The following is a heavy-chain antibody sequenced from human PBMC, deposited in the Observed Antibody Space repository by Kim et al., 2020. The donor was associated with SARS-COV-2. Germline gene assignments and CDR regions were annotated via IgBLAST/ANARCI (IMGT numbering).Heavy chain of an antibody. V-gene: IGHV3-21*01. CDR1: GFTFSSYS. CDR3: ARDVEMATILAFDI. CDR2: ISSSSSYI. Sequence: GGSLRLSCAASGFTFSSYSMNWVRQAPGKGLEWVSSISSSSSYIYYADSVKGRFTISRDNAKNSLYLQMNSLRAEDTAVYYCARDVEMATILAFDIWGQGTMVTVSS. D-gene: IGHD5-12*01. J-gene: IGHJ3*02.